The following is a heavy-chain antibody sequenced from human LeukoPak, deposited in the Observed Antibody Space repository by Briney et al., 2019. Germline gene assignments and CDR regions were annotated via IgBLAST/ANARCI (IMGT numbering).Heavy chain of an antibody. CDR1: AFTFTSHS. Sequence: GGSLRLSCAASAFTFTSHSMHWVRQAPGKGLEWVTLISRDGSNKYYADSVKGRFTISRDNSKNMLYLQMNSLRVEDTAVYYCARSNDYGLRSPFYYFDYWGQGTLVTVSS. V-gene: IGHV3-30-3*01. D-gene: IGHD4-17*01. J-gene: IGHJ4*02. CDR3: ARSNDYGLRSPFYYFDY. CDR2: ISRDGSNK.